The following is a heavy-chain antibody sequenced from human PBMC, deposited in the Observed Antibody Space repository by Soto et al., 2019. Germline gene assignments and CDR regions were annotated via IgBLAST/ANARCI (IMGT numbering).Heavy chain of an antibody. CDR1: GFTVSSNY. CDR2: IYSGGST. CDR3: ARDGPYSTPPDY. Sequence: EVQLVESGGGLVQPGGSLRLSCAASGFTVSSNYMSWVRQAPGKGLEWVSVIYSGGSTYYADSVKGRFTISRDNSKNPLYLQMNSLRAEDTAVYYCARDGPYSTPPDYWGQGTLVTVSS. D-gene: IGHD6-13*01. V-gene: IGHV3-66*01. J-gene: IGHJ4*02.